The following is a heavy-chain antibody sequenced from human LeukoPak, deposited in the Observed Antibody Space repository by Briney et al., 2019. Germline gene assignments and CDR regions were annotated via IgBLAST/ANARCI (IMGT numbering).Heavy chain of an antibody. CDR2: IYYSGST. Sequence: SETLSLTCTVSGGSISSYYWSWIRQPPGKGLEWIGYIYYSGSTYYNPSLKSRVTISVDTSKNQFSLKLSSVTAADTAVYYCARFDWLLPYFDYWGQGTLVTVSS. V-gene: IGHV4-59*06. CDR1: GGSISSYY. CDR3: ARFDWLLPYFDY. D-gene: IGHD3-9*01. J-gene: IGHJ4*02.